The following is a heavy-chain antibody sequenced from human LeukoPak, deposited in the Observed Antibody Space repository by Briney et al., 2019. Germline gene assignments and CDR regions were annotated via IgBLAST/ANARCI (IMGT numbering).Heavy chain of an antibody. CDR2: IIPIFGTA. CDR3: ARPYRHCSGGSCYPDAFDI. V-gene: IGHV1-69*05. D-gene: IGHD2-15*01. CDR1: RGTFSSYA. J-gene: IGHJ3*02. Sequence: SVKVPCKASRGTFSSYAISWVRQAPGQGLEWMGRIIPIFGTANYAQKFQGRVTITTDESTSTAYMELSSLRSEDTAVYYCARPYRHCSGGSCYPDAFDIWGQGTMVTVSS.